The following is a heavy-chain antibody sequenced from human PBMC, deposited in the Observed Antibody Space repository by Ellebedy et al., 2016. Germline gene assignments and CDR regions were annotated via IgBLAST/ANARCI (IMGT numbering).Heavy chain of an antibody. Sequence: GSLRLSXAVYGGSFSGYYWTWIRQSPGKGLEWIGEINHSGSTNYNPSLKSRVTMSVDTSKNQFSLKLSSVTAADTAVYYCARIQWEHAPFDYWGQGTLVTVSS. CDR3: ARIQWEHAPFDY. CDR1: GGSFSGYY. CDR2: INHSGST. J-gene: IGHJ4*02. D-gene: IGHD1-26*01. V-gene: IGHV4-34*01.